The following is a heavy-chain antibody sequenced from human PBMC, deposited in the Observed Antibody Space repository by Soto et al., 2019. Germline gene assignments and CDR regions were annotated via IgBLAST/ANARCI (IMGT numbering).Heavy chain of an antibody. CDR1: GFTFSRYA. V-gene: IGHV3-23*01. D-gene: IGHD3-3*01. Sequence: EVQLLESGGGLVQPGGSLRLSCAASGFTFSRYAMSWVRQAPGKGLEWVSAISCSGGSTYYADSVKGRFTISRDNSKNTMDLQMNRVTAEDPVVYSCANDGGLGTILRVVIPGNWFDPWGQETQVMVSS. CDR2: ISCSGGST. CDR3: ANDGGLGTILRVVIPGNWFDP. J-gene: IGHJ5*02.